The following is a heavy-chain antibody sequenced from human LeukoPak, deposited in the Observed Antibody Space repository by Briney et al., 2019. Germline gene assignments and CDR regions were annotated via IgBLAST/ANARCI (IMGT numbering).Heavy chain of an antibody. CDR3: ARGSLRYFDY. CDR2: INPNSGDT. V-gene: IGHV1-2*02. CDR1: GYTFTGYY. Sequence: ASVKVSCKASGYTFTGYYMHWVRQAPGQGLEWMGWINPNSGDTNYAQKFQDRVTMTRDTSISTAYMEMSRLRFDDTAVYYCARGSLRYFDYWGQGTLVTVSS. D-gene: IGHD3-10*01. J-gene: IGHJ4*02.